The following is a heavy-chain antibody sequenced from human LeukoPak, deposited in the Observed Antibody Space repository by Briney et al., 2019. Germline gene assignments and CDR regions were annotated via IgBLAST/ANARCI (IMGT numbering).Heavy chain of an antibody. J-gene: IGHJ4*02. CDR2: INPGNGNT. Sequence: ASVKVSCKTSGYTFTSYAMHWVRQAPGQRLEWMGWINPGNGNTKYSQKFQGRVTITRDTSASTAYMELNSLNSEDTAVFYCARDRQVAANSFSDYWGQGTLVTVSS. D-gene: IGHD6-13*01. CDR1: GYTFTSYA. V-gene: IGHV1-3*01. CDR3: ARDRQVAANSFSDY.